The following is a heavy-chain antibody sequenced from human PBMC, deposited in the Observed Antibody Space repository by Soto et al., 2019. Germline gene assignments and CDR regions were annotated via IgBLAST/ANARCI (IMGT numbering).Heavy chain of an antibody. Sequence: QVQLVQSGAEVKKPGSSVKVSCKASGGTFSSYAISWVRQAPGQGLEWMGGIIPIFGTANYAQKFQGRVTITADESTSTAYMELSSLRSEDTAVYYCARRNHPPHSLYQLLWNWFDPWGQGTLVTVSS. CDR3: ARRNHPPHSLYQLLWNWFDP. V-gene: IGHV1-69*12. CDR1: GGTFSSYA. D-gene: IGHD2-2*01. J-gene: IGHJ5*02. CDR2: IIPIFGTA.